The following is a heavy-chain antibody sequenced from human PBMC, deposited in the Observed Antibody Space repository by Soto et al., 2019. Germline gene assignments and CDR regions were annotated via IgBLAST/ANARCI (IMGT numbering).Heavy chain of an antibody. J-gene: IGHJ4*02. CDR2: IGGRGGNT. D-gene: IGHD4-17*01. V-gene: IGHV3-23*01. Sequence: EVHLLESGGGLVQRGGSLRLSCVASGFTFNNYAMNSVRQAPGKGLEWVSNIGGRGGNTFYADSMRGRFTISRDNSKNTVYLQMNNLRVDDSATYYCAKPSAYGDFAGSFASWGQGTLVTVSP. CDR3: AKPSAYGDFAGSFAS. CDR1: GFTFNNYA.